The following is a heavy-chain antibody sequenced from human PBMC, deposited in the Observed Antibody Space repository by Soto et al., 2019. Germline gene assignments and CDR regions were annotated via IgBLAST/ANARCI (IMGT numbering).Heavy chain of an antibody. CDR3: AKKYSYGSGSYLFHFDY. CDR1: GGSFSGYY. J-gene: IGHJ4*02. CDR2: INHSGST. Sequence: PSETLSLTCAVYGGSFSGYYWSWIRQPPGKGLEWIGEINHSGSTNYNPSLKSRVTISVDTSKNQFSLKLSSVTAADTAVYYCAKKYSYGSGSYLFHFDYWGEGTLVTVSS. V-gene: IGHV4-34*01. D-gene: IGHD3-10*01.